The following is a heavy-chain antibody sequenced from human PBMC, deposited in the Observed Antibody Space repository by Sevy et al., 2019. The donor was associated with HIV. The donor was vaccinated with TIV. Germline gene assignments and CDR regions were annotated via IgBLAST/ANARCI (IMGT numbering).Heavy chain of an antibody. CDR3: ARGSCSSTSCYEDYYYYGMDV. D-gene: IGHD2-2*01. CDR1: GGSISSYY. V-gene: IGHV4-4*07. CDR2: IYTSGST. Sequence: SETLSLTCTVSGGSISSYYWSWIRQPAGKGLEWIGRIYTSGSTNYNPSLKSRVTMSVDTSKNQFSLKLSSVTAADTAVYYCARGSCSSTSCYEDYYYYGMDVWGQGTTVTVSS. J-gene: IGHJ6*02.